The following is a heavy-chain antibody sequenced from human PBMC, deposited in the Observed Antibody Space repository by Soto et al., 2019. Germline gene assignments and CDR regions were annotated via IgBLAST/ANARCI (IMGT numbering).Heavy chain of an antibody. D-gene: IGHD3-3*01. J-gene: IGHJ4*02. Sequence: GXSGKVSCKASGYSFSSYALHWMRQAPGQGLEWMGWINPNSGGTNYAQKFQGRVTMTRDTSISTAYMELSRLRSDDTAVYYCARGAGSYDFWSGEIDYWGQGTLVTVPS. CDR2: INPNSGGT. V-gene: IGHV1-2*02. CDR1: GYSFSSYA. CDR3: ARGAGSYDFWSGEIDY.